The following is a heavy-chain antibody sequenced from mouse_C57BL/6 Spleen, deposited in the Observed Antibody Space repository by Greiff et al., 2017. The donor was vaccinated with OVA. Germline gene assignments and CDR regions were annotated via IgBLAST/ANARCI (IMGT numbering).Heavy chain of an antibody. CDR2: IYPSDSET. J-gene: IGHJ3*01. D-gene: IGHD1-1*01. Sequence: VQLQQPGAELVRPGSSVKLSCKASGYTFTSYWMDWVKQRPGQGLEWIGNIYPSDSETHYNQKFKDKATLTVDKSSRTAYMQLSSLTSEDSAVYYCAKGYYYGSSYWFDYWGQGTLVTVSA. CDR1: GYTFTSYW. CDR3: AKGYYYGSSYWFDY. V-gene: IGHV1-61*01.